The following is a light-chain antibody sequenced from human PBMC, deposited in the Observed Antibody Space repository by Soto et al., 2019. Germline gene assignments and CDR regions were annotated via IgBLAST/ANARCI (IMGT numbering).Light chain of an antibody. J-gene: IGKJ1*01. V-gene: IGKV1-39*01. CDR2: GAS. CDR1: QSISTY. Sequence: DIQMTQSPSPLSASVGDRVTIXXRASQSISTYVNWYQQKPGKAPKXLIYGASSLQSGVPSRFSGSGSGTDFTLTNSSLQPEDFGTYYCQQSFSTPRTFGQGTKVDIK. CDR3: QQSFSTPRT.